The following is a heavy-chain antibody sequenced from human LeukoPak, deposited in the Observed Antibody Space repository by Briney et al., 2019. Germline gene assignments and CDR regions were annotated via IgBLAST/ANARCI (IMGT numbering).Heavy chain of an antibody. CDR2: ISWNSGSI. CDR1: GFTLSDSY. V-gene: IGHV3-9*01. Sequence: GGSLRLSCAASGFTLSDSYMSWIRQAPRKGLEWVSGISWNSGSIGYADPVKGRFTISRDNTKNSLYLQMNSLRAEDTALYYCAKDWGYDSSGYSDYWGQGTLLTVSS. CDR3: AKDWGYDSSGYSDY. J-gene: IGHJ4*02. D-gene: IGHD3-22*01.